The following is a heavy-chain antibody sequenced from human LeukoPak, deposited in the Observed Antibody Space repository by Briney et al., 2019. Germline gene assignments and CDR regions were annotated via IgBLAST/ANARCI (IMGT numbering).Heavy chain of an antibody. Sequence: ASVKVSCKVSGYTLTELSMHWVRQAPGKGLEWMGGFDPEDGETIYAQKFQGRVTMTEDTSTDTAYMELSSLRSEDTAVYYCATAPARVGGYYYDSSGHPGYYFDYWGQGTLVTVSS. CDR3: ATAPARVGGYYYDSSGHPGYYFDY. J-gene: IGHJ4*02. V-gene: IGHV1-24*01. D-gene: IGHD3-22*01. CDR1: GYTLTELS. CDR2: FDPEDGET.